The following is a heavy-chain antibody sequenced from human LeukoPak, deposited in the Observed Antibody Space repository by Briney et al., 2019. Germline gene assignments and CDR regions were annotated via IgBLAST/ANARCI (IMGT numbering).Heavy chain of an antibody. CDR3: ARRQWAYYGSGSYLHY. J-gene: IGHJ4*02. Sequence: PSETLSLTCAVYGGSFSGYYWSWIRQPPGKGLEWIGEINHSGSTNYNPSLKSRVTISVDTSKNLFSLKLSPVTAADTAVYYCARRQWAYYGSGSYLHYWGQGTLVTVSS. CDR2: INHSGST. D-gene: IGHD3-10*01. CDR1: GGSFSGYY. V-gene: IGHV4-34*01.